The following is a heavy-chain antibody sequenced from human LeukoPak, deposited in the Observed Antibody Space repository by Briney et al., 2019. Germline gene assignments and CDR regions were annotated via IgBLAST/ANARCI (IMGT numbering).Heavy chain of an antibody. D-gene: IGHD3-10*01. J-gene: IGHJ4*02. V-gene: IGHV7-4-1*02. CDR3: ARLLAMVRGAPFDY. Sequence: ASVKVSCKASGYTFTSYAMNWVRQAPGQGLEWMVWINTNTGNPTYAQGFTGRFVFSLDTSVSTAYLQISSLKAEDTAVYYCARLLAMVRGAPFDYWGQGTLVTVSS. CDR2: INTNTGNP. CDR1: GYTFTSYA.